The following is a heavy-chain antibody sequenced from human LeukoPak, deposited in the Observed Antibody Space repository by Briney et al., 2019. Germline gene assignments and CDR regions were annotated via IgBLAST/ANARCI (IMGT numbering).Heavy chain of an antibody. Sequence: PSETLSLTCAVSGGSISSSNWWSWVRQPPGKGLEWIGEIYHSGSTNYNPSLKSRVTISVDKSKNQFSLKLSSVTAADTAVYYCARVQQQLVRPSSYYYYYGMDVWGQGTTVTVSS. V-gene: IGHV4-4*02. CDR2: IYHSGST. CDR3: ARVQQQLVRPSSYYYYYGMDV. J-gene: IGHJ6*02. CDR1: GGSISSSNW. D-gene: IGHD6-13*01.